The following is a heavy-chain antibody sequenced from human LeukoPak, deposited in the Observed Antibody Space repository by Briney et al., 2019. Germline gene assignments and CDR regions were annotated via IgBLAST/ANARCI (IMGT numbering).Heavy chain of an antibody. CDR3: ARGGMVVAGTDYYYYYYMDV. V-gene: IGHV1-46*01. CDR2: INPSGGST. J-gene: IGHJ6*03. Sequence: ASVKVSCRASGYTFTSYYMHWVRQAPGQGLEWMGIINPSGGSTSYAQKFQGRVTMTRDTSTSTVYMELSSLRSEDTAVYYCARGGMVVAGTDYYYYYYMDVWGKGTTVTVSS. CDR1: GYTFTSYY. D-gene: IGHD6-19*01.